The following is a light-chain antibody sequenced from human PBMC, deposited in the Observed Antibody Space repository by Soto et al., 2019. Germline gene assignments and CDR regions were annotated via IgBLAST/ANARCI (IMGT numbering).Light chain of an antibody. CDR1: SSDVGSYNY. CDR2: EVS. CDR3: SSYTSISTLV. Sequence: QSALTQPASVSGSPGQSITISCTGTSSDVGSYNYVSWYQQHPGKAPKLMIYEVSNRPSGVSHRFSGSKSGNTASLTISGLHSEYESNYYFSSYTSISTLVFGGGTQLTVL. V-gene: IGLV2-14*01. J-gene: IGLJ7*01.